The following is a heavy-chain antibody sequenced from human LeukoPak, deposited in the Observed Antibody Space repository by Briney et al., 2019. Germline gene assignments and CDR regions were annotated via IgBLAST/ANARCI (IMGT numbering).Heavy chain of an antibody. V-gene: IGHV3-7*01. CDR1: GFSFSSYY. J-gene: IGHJ3*02. CDR3: ARDALGYCSSTSCYSGGAFDI. CDR2: IRQDGNEK. D-gene: IGHD2-2*01. Sequence: GGSLRLSCAASGFSFSSYYMGWVRQAPGKGLEWVANIRQDGNEKYSVDSVKGRFTISRDNAKNSLYLQMNSLRADDTAVYYCARDALGYCSSTSCYSGGAFDIWGQGTMVTVSS.